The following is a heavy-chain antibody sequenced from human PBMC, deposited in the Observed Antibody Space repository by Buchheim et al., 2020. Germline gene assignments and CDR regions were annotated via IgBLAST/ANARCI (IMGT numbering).Heavy chain of an antibody. Sequence: QLQLQESGPGLVKPSETLSLTCTVSGGSISSSSYYWGWIRQPPGKGLEWIGSIYYSGSTYYNPSLKSRVTISVDTSKNQFSLKLSSVTAADTAVYYCARHVPPNAVDTAMVIDYWGQGTL. J-gene: IGHJ4*02. CDR3: ARHVPPNAVDTAMVIDY. V-gene: IGHV4-39*01. CDR1: GGSISSSSYY. D-gene: IGHD5-18*01. CDR2: IYYSGST.